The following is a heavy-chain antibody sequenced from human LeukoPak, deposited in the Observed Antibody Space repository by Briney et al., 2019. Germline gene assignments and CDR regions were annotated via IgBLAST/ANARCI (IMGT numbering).Heavy chain of an antibody. CDR3: ARDGRSAWYEDS. Sequence: GGSLRLSCAASGLTFSGYSMTWVRQAPGKGLEWVSSISSTSSYIYYADSVKGRFTISRDNAKNSLFLQMNNVRVEDAAVYFCARDGRSAWYEDSWGQGTLVTVSS. CDR2: ISSTSSYI. CDR1: GLTFSGYS. D-gene: IGHD6-13*01. V-gene: IGHV3-21*01. J-gene: IGHJ4*02.